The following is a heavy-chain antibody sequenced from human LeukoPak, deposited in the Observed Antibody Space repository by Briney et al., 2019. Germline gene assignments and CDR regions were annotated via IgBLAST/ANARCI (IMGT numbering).Heavy chain of an antibody. V-gene: IGHV3-15*01. J-gene: IGHJ4*02. Sequence: GGSLRLSCAASGFTFSNAWMSWVRQAPGKGLEWVGRIKSKTDGGTTDYAAPVKGRFTISRDDSKNTLYLQMNSLKTEDTAVYYCTTDGATLDYYDSSGYYHDYWGQGTLVTVSS. D-gene: IGHD3-22*01. CDR3: TTDGATLDYYDSSGYYHDY. CDR1: GFTFSNAW. CDR2: IKSKTDGGTT.